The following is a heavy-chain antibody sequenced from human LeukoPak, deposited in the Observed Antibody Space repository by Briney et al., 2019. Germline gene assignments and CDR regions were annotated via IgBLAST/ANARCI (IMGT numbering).Heavy chain of an antibody. V-gene: IGHV1-69*13. CDR1: GGTFSSYA. Sequence: SVKVSCKASGGTFSSYAISWVRQAPGQGLEWMGGIIPIFGTANYAQKFQGRVTITADESTSTAYMELSSLRSEDTAVYYCARADYEGYNWNDDAFDLWGQGTLVTVSS. CDR2: IIPIFGTA. CDR3: ARADYEGYNWNDDAFDL. J-gene: IGHJ3*01. D-gene: IGHD1-1*01.